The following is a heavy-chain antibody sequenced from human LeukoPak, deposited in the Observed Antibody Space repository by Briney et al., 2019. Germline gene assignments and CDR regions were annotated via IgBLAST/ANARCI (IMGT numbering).Heavy chain of an antibody. V-gene: IGHV3-64*01. Sequence: GGSLRLSCAASGFTFSSYAMHWVRQAPGKGLEYVSAISSNGGSTYYANSVKGRFTISRDNSKNTLYLQMGSLRAEDMAVYYCARPDFWSGYYDYWGQGALVTVSS. CDR1: GFTFSSYA. CDR3: ARPDFWSGYYDY. D-gene: IGHD3-3*01. CDR2: ISSNGGST. J-gene: IGHJ4*02.